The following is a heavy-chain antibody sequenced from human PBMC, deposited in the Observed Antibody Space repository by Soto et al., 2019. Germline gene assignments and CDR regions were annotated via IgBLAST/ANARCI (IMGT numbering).Heavy chain of an antibody. D-gene: IGHD3-3*01. CDR3: ARGPPRYYDFWSGQRPYYYYMDV. CDR2: IYYSGST. V-gene: IGHV4-30-4*01. Sequence: SETLSLTCTVSGGSISSGDYYWSWIRQPPGKGLEWIGYIYYSGSTYYNPSLKSRVTISVDTSKNQFSLKLSSVTAADTAVYYCARGPPRYYDFWSGQRPYYYYMDVWGKGTTVTVYS. CDR1: GGSISSGDYY. J-gene: IGHJ6*03.